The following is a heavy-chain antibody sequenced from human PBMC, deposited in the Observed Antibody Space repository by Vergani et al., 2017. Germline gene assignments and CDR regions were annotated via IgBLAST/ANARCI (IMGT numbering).Heavy chain of an antibody. D-gene: IGHD1-14*01. CDR1: GFTFNQYS. J-gene: IGHJ5*02. CDR3: ARDLRLLYNRFDP. Sequence: QVSLVESGGGVVQPGRSLRLSCAASGFTFNQYSMHWVRQAPGKGLEWVAVTWYDGNNKQYADSVKGRFTISRDNSKSTMYLQMNSLRDEDTGVYYCARDLRLLYNRFDPWGQGTLVTVSS. CDR2: TWYDGNNK. V-gene: IGHV3-33*01.